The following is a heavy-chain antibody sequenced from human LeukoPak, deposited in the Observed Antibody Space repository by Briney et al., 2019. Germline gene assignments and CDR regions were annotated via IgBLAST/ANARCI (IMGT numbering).Heavy chain of an antibody. D-gene: IGHD4-17*01. Sequence: PGGSLRLSCAASGFTFSSYSMNWVRQTPGKGLEWVSSISSSSSYIYYADSVKGRFTISRDNAKNSLYPQMNSLRAEDTAVYYCARDLSVTTPTVRYYYYYMDVWGKGTTVTISS. CDR2: ISSSSSYI. CDR3: ARDLSVTTPTVRYYYYYMDV. J-gene: IGHJ6*03. CDR1: GFTFSSYS. V-gene: IGHV3-21*01.